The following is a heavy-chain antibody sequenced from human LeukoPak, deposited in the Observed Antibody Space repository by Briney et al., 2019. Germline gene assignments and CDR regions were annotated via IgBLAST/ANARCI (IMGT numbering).Heavy chain of an antibody. D-gene: IGHD6-19*01. CDR3: ARRRVAGARYIRERLYDAFDI. V-gene: IGHV5-51*01. J-gene: IGHJ3*02. Sequence: GESLHISCHGYRYSFTSYWIGWVRQMTGKGLEWMGIIYPSDSDTRYSPSFQDQVTISADKSVNTVFLQWSSLKASDNAMYYCARRRVAGARYIRERLYDAFDIWGQGTMVTVSS. CDR2: IYPSDSDT. CDR1: RYSFTSYW.